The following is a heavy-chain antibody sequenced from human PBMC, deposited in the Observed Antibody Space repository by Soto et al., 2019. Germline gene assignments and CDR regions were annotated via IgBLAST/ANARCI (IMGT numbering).Heavy chain of an antibody. J-gene: IGHJ6*03. CDR2: IWYDGSNK. CDR3: ARDPRRSWYYYYYYMDV. V-gene: IGHV3-33*01. Sequence: GGSLRLSCAASGFTFSSYGMHWVRQAPGKGLEWVAVIWYDGSNKYYVESVKGRFTISRDNAKNSLYLQMNSLRAEDTAVYYCARDPRRSWYYYYYYMDVWGKGTTVTVSS. D-gene: IGHD6-13*01. CDR1: GFTFSSYG.